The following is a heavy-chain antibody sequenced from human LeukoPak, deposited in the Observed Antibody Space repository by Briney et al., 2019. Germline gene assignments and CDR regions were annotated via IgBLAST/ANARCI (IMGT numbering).Heavy chain of an antibody. CDR1: GFTFGDYA. D-gene: IGHD1-26*01. CDR2: ISGSGGST. Sequence: GGSLRLSCTASGFTFGDYAMSWVRQAPGKGLEWVSAISGSGGSTYYADSVKGRFTISRDNSKNTLYLQMNSLRAEDTAVYYCARGGSSLDYWGQGTLVTVSS. CDR3: ARGGSSLDY. V-gene: IGHV3-23*01. J-gene: IGHJ4*02.